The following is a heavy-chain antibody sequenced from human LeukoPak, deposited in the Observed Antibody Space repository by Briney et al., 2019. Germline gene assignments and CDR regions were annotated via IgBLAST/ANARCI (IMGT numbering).Heavy chain of an antibody. Sequence: SETLSLTCTVSGGSLSSYYWSWIRQPAGKGLEWIGRIYTSGSTNYNPSLKSRVTMSVDTSKNQFSLKLSSVTAADTAVYYCAYSDGPTRPFDYWGQGTLVTVSS. CDR3: AYSDGPTRPFDY. D-gene: IGHD5-24*01. J-gene: IGHJ4*02. CDR2: IYTSGST. CDR1: GGSLSSYY. V-gene: IGHV4-4*07.